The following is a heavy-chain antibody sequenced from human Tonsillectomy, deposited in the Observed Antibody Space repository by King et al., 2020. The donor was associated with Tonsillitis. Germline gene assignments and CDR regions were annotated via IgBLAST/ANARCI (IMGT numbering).Heavy chain of an antibody. CDR2: IRSKAYGGTT. Sequence: VQLVESGGGLVQPGRSLRLSCTASGFTFGYYAISWVRQAPGKGLEWVGFIRSKAYGGTTDYAASVKGRFTITRDDSKSIAYLQMNSLKTEDTAVYYCTRDGRGATKYGGAFNIWGQGTMVTVSA. J-gene: IGHJ3*02. CDR3: TRDGRGATKYGGAFNI. V-gene: IGHV3-49*04. D-gene: IGHD1-26*01. CDR1: GFTFGYYA.